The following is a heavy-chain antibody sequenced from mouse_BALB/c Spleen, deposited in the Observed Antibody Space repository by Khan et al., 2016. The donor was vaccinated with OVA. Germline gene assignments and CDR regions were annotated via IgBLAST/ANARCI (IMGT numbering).Heavy chain of an antibody. CDR2: ISTYYGDV. CDR1: GYTFTDFT. D-gene: IGHD2-13*01. CDR3: TRGGGGNRFAY. V-gene: IGHV1S137*01. J-gene: IGHJ3*01. Sequence: VQLKESGAELVRPGVSVKISCKGSGYTFTDFTMHCVKQSHAKSLEWIGVISTYYGDVTYNQKFKGKATMTVDKSSSTAYMELARLASEDSAIYYVTRGGGGNRFAYWGQGTLVTVSA.